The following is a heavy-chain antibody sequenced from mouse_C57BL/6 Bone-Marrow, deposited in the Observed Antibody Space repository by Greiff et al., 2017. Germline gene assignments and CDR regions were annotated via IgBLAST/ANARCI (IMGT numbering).Heavy chain of an antibody. J-gene: IGHJ2*01. V-gene: IGHV1-26*01. D-gene: IGHD2-3*01. Sequence: VQLQQSGPELVKPGASVKISCKASGYTFTDYYMNWVKQSHGQSLEWIGDINPNNGGTSYNQKFKGKATLTVDKSSSTAYMELRSLTSEDSAVXSCAISRGGYLKNYFDYWGQGTTLTVSS. CDR3: AISRGGYLKNYFDY. CDR1: GYTFTDYY. CDR2: INPNNGGT.